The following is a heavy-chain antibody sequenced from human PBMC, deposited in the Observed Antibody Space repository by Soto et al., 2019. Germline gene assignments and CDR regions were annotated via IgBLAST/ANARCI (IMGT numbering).Heavy chain of an antibody. CDR3: AKVHVPAATLPPDY. J-gene: IGHJ4*02. CDR1: GFTFSSYG. Sequence: GESLKISCAASGFTFSSYGMHWVRQAPGKGLEWVAVISYDGSNKYYADSVKGRFTISRDNSKNTLYLQMNSLRAEDTAVYYCAKVHVPAATLPPDYWGQGTLVTVSS. V-gene: IGHV3-30*18. D-gene: IGHD2-2*01. CDR2: ISYDGSNK.